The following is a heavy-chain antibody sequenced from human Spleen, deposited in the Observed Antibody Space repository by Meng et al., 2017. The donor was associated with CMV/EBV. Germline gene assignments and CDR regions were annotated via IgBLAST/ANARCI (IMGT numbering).Heavy chain of an antibody. CDR3: ARDHDDRPQVYYYYAMDV. Sequence: FSSYAITWVRQAPGQGLEWMGGIVPIFRIVDYAQKFQGRITITADKSTGTAYMELSSLRSDDSAIYYCARDHDDRPQVYYYYAMDVWGQGTTVTVSS. J-gene: IGHJ6*02. CDR2: IVPIFRIV. D-gene: IGHD1-14*01. V-gene: IGHV1-69*17. CDR1: FSSYA.